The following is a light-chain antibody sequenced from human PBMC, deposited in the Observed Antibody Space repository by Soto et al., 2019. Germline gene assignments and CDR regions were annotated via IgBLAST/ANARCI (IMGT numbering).Light chain of an antibody. CDR2: GNT. Sequence: QAVVTQPPSMSGAPGQGVTISCTGSSSNIGAGYDVHWYQQVPGTAPKLLIYGNTNRSSGVPDRFSASKSGASASLAISGLQAEDEADYYCQSYESSLSGWIFGGGTKLTVL. CDR3: QSYESSLSGWI. V-gene: IGLV1-40*03. CDR1: SSNIGAGYD. J-gene: IGLJ2*01.